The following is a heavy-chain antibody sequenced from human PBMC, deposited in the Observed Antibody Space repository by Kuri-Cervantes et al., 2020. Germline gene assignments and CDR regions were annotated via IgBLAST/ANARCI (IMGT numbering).Heavy chain of an antibody. Sequence: GGSLRLSCAVSGFSVSTNYMSWVRQAPGEGLEWVSVIYSAARTYYADYVKRRFTISRDNSKNTVYLQMNSLRIDDTALYYCEGDVPAVADNPLRYGMDVWGQGTTVTVSS. V-gene: IGHV3-53*01. CDR1: GFSVSTNY. D-gene: IGHD6-19*01. CDR2: IYSAART. CDR3: EGDVPAVADNPLRYGMDV. J-gene: IGHJ6*02.